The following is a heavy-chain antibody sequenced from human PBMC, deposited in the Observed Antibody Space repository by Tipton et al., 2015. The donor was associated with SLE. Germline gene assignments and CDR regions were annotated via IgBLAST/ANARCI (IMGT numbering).Heavy chain of an antibody. Sequence: TLSLTCTVSAGSISSYYWSWIRQPPGKGLEWIGDIYYSGSTNYNPSLKSRVTISIDTSKNHFSLKVNPVTAADTAVYYCARGYYYYMDVWGKGTTVTVSS. J-gene: IGHJ6*03. CDR1: AGSISSYY. CDR3: ARGYYYYMDV. V-gene: IGHV4-59*01. CDR2: IYYSGST.